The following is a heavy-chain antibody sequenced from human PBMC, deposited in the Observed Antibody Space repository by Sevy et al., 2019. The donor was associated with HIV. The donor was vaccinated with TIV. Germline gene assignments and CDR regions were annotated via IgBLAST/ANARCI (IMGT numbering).Heavy chain of an antibody. D-gene: IGHD2-8*01. CDR1: GGSISSYY. CDR3: ARGDKYCTNGVCYKVAFDI. J-gene: IGHJ3*02. Sequence: SETLSLTRTVSGGSISSYYWSWIRQPAGKGLEWSGRIYTSGSTNYNPSLKSRVTMSVDTSKNQFSLKLSSVTAADTAVYYCARGDKYCTNGVCYKVAFDIWGQGTMVTVSS. V-gene: IGHV4-4*07. CDR2: IYTSGST.